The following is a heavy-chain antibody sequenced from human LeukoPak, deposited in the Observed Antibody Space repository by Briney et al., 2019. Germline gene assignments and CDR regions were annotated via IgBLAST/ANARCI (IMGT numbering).Heavy chain of an antibody. CDR2: IKQDGSEK. V-gene: IGHV3-7*01. Sequence: GGSLRLSCAASEFSFSSYWMSWVRQAPGKGLEWVANIKQDGSEKYYVDSVKGRFTISRDNAENSLYLQMNSLRAEDTAVYYCARLIVGAIDYWGQGTLVTVSS. CDR1: EFSFSSYW. CDR3: ARLIVGAIDY. J-gene: IGHJ4*02. D-gene: IGHD1-26*01.